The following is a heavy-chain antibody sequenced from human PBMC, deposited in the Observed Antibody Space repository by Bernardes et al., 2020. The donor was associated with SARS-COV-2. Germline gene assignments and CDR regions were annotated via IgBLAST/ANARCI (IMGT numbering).Heavy chain of an antibody. D-gene: IGHD6-19*01. V-gene: IGHV3-7*01. J-gene: IGHJ4*02. CDR1: GFTFRSSW. CDR2: LKQDGREQ. Sequence: GGSLLLSCAASGFTFRSSWLSWVRQAPGPGLAWVANLKQDGREQYYVDSVKGRFTISRDNAKNSLYLQMNSLRAEDTAVYYCAKARGSGWSDLDYWGQGTLVT. CDR3: AKARGSGWSDLDY.